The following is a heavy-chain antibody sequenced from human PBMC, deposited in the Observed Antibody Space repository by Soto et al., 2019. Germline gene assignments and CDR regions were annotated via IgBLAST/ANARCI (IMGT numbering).Heavy chain of an antibody. CDR3: AKLTTD. CDR2: LTSSGGT. CDR1: GFTFIRHS. V-gene: IGHV3-23*01. D-gene: IGHD1-1*01. J-gene: IGHJ4*02. Sequence: EVQLLESGGGLVQPGGSLRLSCAASGFTFIRHSMSWVRQAPGKGLEWVSTLTSSGGTYYADSVKGRFTISGDSSKSTLYLQMNSLRAEDTAVYYCAKLTTDWGQGTLVTVSS.